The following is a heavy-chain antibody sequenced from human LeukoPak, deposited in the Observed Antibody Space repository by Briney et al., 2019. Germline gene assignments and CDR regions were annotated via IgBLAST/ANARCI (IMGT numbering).Heavy chain of an antibody. CDR1: GFTFSSYG. Sequence: PGGSLRLSCAASGFTFSSYGMHWVRQAPGKGLEWVAFIRYDGSNKYYADSVKGRFTVSRDNSKNTLYVQMNSLRAEDTAVYYCAKGLYSSLSGYFDYWGQGALVTVSS. CDR3: AKGLYSSLSGYFDY. D-gene: IGHD3-22*01. CDR2: IRYDGSNK. J-gene: IGHJ4*02. V-gene: IGHV3-30*02.